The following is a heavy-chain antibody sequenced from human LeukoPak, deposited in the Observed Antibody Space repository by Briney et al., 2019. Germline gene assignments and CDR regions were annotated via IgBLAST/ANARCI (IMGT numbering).Heavy chain of an antibody. V-gene: IGHV5-51*01. D-gene: IGHD5-12*01. CDR2: IYPGDSDT. CDR1: GYSFTSYW. CDR3: ARGPPQLSVYSGYDPWDY. Sequence: GESLKISCKGSGYSFTSYWIGWVRQMPGKGLEWMGIIYPGDSDTRYSPSFQGQVTISADKSISTAYLQWSSLKASDTAMYYCARGPPQLSVYSGYDPWDYWGQGTLVTVSS. J-gene: IGHJ4*02.